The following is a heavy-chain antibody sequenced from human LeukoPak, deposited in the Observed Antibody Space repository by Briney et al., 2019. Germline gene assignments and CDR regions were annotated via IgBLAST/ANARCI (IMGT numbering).Heavy chain of an antibody. CDR3: ARHPYYDSFDY. D-gene: IGHD3-22*01. Sequence: PSQTLSLTCTVSGGSISSGSYYWSWIRQPAGKGLEWIGRIYTSGSTNYNPSLKSRVTISVDTSKNQFSLKLSSVTAADTAVYYCARHPYYDSFDYWGQGTLVTVSS. J-gene: IGHJ4*02. CDR1: GGSISSGSYY. CDR2: IYTSGST. V-gene: IGHV4-61*02.